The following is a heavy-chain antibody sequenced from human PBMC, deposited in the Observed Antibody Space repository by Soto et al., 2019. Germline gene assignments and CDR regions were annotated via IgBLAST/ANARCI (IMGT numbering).Heavy chain of an antibody. CDR1: GGSFSGYY. V-gene: IGHV4-34*01. D-gene: IGHD2-8*01. Sequence: SETLSLTCAVYGGSFSGYYWSWIRQPPGKGLEWIGEINHSGSTNYNPSLKSRVTISVDTSENQFSLKLSSVTAADTAVYYCARGPGEYCTNCVCSPFDYWGQGTLVTVSS. J-gene: IGHJ4*02. CDR2: INHSGST. CDR3: ARGPGEYCTNCVCSPFDY.